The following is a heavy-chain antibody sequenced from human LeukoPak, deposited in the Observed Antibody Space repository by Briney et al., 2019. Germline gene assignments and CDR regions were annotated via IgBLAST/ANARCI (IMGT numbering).Heavy chain of an antibody. CDR3: ARDGGLQSHFDY. J-gene: IGHJ4*02. CDR2: IYHNGKS. Sequence: PSETLFHICSVFGDSFNEYYWNWVQHHPGKGLQWIGYIYHNGKSNYNPSLKGRLTISVDTTKNQFSLKLNSMTPADTAVYYCARDGGLQSHFDYWGQVPLVTVSS. V-gene: IGHV4-59*01. CDR1: GDSFNEYY. D-gene: IGHD3-16*01.